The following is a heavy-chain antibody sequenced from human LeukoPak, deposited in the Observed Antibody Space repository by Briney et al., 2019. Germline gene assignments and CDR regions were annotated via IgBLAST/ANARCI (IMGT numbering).Heavy chain of an antibody. D-gene: IGHD3-22*01. CDR3: AKDAHDSSGYVY. CDR2: ISYDGSNK. CDR1: GFTFSSYG. J-gene: IGHJ4*02. Sequence: GGSLRLSCAASGFTFSSYGMHWVRQAPGKGLEWVAVISYDGSNKYYADSVKGRFTISRDNSKNTLYLQMNSLRAEDTAVYYCAKDAHDSSGYVYWGQGTLVTVSS. V-gene: IGHV3-30*18.